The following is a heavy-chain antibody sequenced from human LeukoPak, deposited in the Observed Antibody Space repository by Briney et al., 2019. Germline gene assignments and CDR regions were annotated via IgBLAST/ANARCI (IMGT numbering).Heavy chain of an antibody. CDR3: ARGRGIVGVAAAPYGMDV. Sequence: SETLSLTCAVYGGSFSGYYWSWIRQPPGKGLEWIGEINHSGSTNYNPSLKSRVTISVDTPKNQFSLKLSSVTAADAAVYYCARGRGIVGVAAAPYGMDVWGQGTTVTVSS. V-gene: IGHV4-34*01. D-gene: IGHD1-26*01. J-gene: IGHJ6*02. CDR1: GGSFSGYY. CDR2: INHSGST.